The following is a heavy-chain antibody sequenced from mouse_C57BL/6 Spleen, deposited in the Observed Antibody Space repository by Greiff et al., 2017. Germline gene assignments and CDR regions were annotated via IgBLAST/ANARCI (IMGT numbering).Heavy chain of an antibody. D-gene: IGHD1-1*01. J-gene: IGHJ2*01. CDR1: GFTFSDYY. CDR3: ARVYYYGFDY. CDR2: INYDGSST. Sequence: DVKLVESEGGLVQPGSSMKLSCTASGFTFSDYYMAWVRQVPEKGLEWVANINYDGSSTYYLDSLKSRFIISRDNAKNILYLQMSSLKSEDTATYYCARVYYYGFDYWGQGTTLTVSS. V-gene: IGHV5-16*01.